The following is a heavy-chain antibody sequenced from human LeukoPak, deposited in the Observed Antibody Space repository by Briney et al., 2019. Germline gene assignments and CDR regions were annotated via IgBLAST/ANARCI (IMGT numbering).Heavy chain of an antibody. Sequence: PSETLSLTCTVSGGSISSHYWSWIRQPPGKGLEGIGYIYYSGSTNYNPSLKSRVTISVDTSKNQFSLKLSSVTAADTAVYYCARIVVVPAAMGTGGYYMDVWGKGTTVTVSS. D-gene: IGHD2-2*01. V-gene: IGHV4-59*11. CDR2: IYYSGST. CDR1: GGSISSHY. J-gene: IGHJ6*03. CDR3: ARIVVVPAAMGTGGYYMDV.